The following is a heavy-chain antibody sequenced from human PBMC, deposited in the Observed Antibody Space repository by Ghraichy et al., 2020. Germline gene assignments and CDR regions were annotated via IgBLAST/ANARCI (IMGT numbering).Heavy chain of an antibody. D-gene: IGHD2-2*01. J-gene: IGHJ6*02. Sequence: ESLNISCTVSGGSISSSSYYWGWIRQPPGKGLEWIGSIYYSGSTYYNPSLKSRVTISVDTSKNQFSLKLSSVTAADTAVYYCARQGDCSSTSCYYFGYYYGMDVWGQGTTVTVSS. V-gene: IGHV4-39*01. CDR2: IYYSGST. CDR1: GGSISSSSYY. CDR3: ARQGDCSSTSCYYFGYYYGMDV.